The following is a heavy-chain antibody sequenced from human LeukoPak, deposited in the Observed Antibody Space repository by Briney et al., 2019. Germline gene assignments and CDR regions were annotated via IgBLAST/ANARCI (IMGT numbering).Heavy chain of an antibody. V-gene: IGHV3-23*01. Sequence: GSLRLSCAASGFTLSSYAMTWVRQAPGKGPEWVSAISGSGGDTYYADSVKGRFTISRDNSKNTLYLQMNSLRAEDTAVYYCAKKGATTGDFDYWGQGTLVTVSS. CDR3: AKKGATTGDFDY. J-gene: IGHJ4*02. D-gene: IGHD1-26*01. CDR1: GFTLSSYA. CDR2: ISGSGGDT.